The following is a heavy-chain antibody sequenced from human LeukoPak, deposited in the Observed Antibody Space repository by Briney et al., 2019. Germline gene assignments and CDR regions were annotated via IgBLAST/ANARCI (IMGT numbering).Heavy chain of an antibody. V-gene: IGHV3-21*01. CDR3: ARDRSGWELDY. J-gene: IGHJ4*02. D-gene: IGHD1-26*01. CDR1: GFTFSSYS. CDR2: IGSSSSYI. Sequence: KSGGSLRLSCAASGFTFSSYSMNWVRQAPGKGLEWVSSIGSSSSYIYYADSVKGRFTISRDNAKNSLYLQMNSLRAEDTAVYYCARDRSGWELDYWGQGTLVTVSS.